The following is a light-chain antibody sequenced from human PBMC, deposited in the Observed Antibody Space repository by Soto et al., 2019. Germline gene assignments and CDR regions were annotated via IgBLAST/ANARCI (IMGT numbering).Light chain of an antibody. V-gene: IGKV3-20*01. CDR3: QQYDSSPRM. CDR2: GAS. J-gene: IGKJ1*01. CDR1: QSVSSSY. Sequence: EIVLTQSPGTLSLSPGERATLSCRASQSVSSSYLAWYQQKPGQAPRLLIYGASSRATGIPDRFSGSGSGTDFTLIISRLEPEDFAVYYCQQYDSSPRMFGQGTKVEIK.